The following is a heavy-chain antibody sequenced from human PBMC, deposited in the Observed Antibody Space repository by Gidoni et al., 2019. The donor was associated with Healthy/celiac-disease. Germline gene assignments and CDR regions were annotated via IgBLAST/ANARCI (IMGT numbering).Heavy chain of an antibody. CDR1: GFTFRGYS. J-gene: IGHJ3*02. CDR2: ISSSSSYK. CDR3: ARDRDSGGETRSFDI. D-gene: IGHD2-15*01. Sequence: EVQPVESGGGLVQPGGSLSLPCAASGFTFRGYSMNWVRKAPGKGLEWVPSISSSSSYKYDADSVKGGFTISRDNTKNSLYLQMNSLRAENTAVYYCARDRDSGGETRSFDIWGQGTMVTVSS. V-gene: IGHV3-21*01.